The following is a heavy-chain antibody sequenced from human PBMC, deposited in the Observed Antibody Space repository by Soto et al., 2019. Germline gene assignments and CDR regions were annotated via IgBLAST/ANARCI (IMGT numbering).Heavy chain of an antibody. V-gene: IGHV1-69*12. CDR2: IIAICGTE. CDR3: ASPRGYVGNPWDWYFDL. Sequence: QVQLVQSGAEVKKPGSSVKVSCKASGGTFSSYAISWVRQAPGQGIELMGGIIAICGTENYAQKFEGRFTITADQSTSTAYMELSSLRSEDTAVYYCASPRGYVGNPWDWYFDLWGRGTLVTVAS. J-gene: IGHJ2*01. CDR1: GGTFSSYA. D-gene: IGHD5-12*01.